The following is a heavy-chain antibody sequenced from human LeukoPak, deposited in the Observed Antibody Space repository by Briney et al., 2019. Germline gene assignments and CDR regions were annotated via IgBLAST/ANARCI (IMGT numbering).Heavy chain of an antibody. CDR3: ARAPSDIGGYYPEYFRH. Sequence: GGSLRLSCAASGFTFSTYWMHWFRQAPGKGLLWVSRIKSDGGTNYADSVKGRFTISRDNAKKTVSLQMNSLRPEDTGVYYCARAPSDIGGYYPEYFRHWGQGTLVTVSS. CDR1: GFTFSTYW. V-gene: IGHV3-74*01. CDR2: IKSDGGT. J-gene: IGHJ1*01. D-gene: IGHD3-22*01.